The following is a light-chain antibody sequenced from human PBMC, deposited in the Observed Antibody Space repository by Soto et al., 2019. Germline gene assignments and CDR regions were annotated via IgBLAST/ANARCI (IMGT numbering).Light chain of an antibody. Sequence: DIQMTQSPSSLSPSVGDRVTITCRASQDISTYLNWYQQKPGKAPKLLIYAASSLQSGVPSRFSGSGSETDFTLIISSLQPEDFATYSCQQNYSTTWTFGQGTKVEIK. CDR1: QDISTY. J-gene: IGKJ1*01. V-gene: IGKV1-39*01. CDR2: AAS. CDR3: QQNYSTTWT.